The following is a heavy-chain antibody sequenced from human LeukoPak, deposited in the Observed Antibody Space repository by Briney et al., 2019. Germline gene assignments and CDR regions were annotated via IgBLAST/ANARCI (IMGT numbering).Heavy chain of an antibody. CDR1: GASITSYF. CDR2: SSYSGGT. Sequence: PLETLSLTCTVSGASITSYFWTWVRQPPGKELEWIGYSSYSGGTNYNPSLKSRVTMSVDTAKNQFSLRLTSVTAADTAVYYCARTPGGVARAHDYWGQGILVTVSS. J-gene: IGHJ4*02. CDR3: ARTPGGVARAHDY. D-gene: IGHD2-15*01. V-gene: IGHV4-59*01.